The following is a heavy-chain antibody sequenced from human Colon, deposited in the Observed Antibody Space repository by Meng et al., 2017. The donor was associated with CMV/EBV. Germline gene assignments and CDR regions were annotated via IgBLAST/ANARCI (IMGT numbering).Heavy chain of an antibody. CDR3: ARGSISGVTYWEY. D-gene: IGHD1-26*01. CDR2: IKQDGSEK. Sequence: GGSLRLSCAASGFTFSSYWMSWVRQAPGKGLEWVANIKQDGSEKYYVDSVKGRFTISRDNAKNSLYLQMNSLRAEDTAVYYCARGSISGVTYWEYWGRGTLVTVSS. CDR1: GFTFSSYW. J-gene: IGHJ4*02. V-gene: IGHV3-7*01.